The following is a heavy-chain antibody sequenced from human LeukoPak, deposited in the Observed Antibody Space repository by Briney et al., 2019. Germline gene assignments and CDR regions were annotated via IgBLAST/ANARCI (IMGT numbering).Heavy chain of an antibody. V-gene: IGHV3-30-3*01. CDR2: ISFDGSNK. D-gene: IGHD1-26*01. J-gene: IGHJ4*02. Sequence: GGSLRLSCAASGFTFSSYAMHWVRQAPGKGLEWVALISFDGSNKYYADSVKGRFTISRDSSKSTLYLQMDSLRAEDTAIYYCAKESQLSYSGTFYIDFWGQGTLVTVSS. CDR1: GFTFSSYA. CDR3: AKESQLSYSGTFYIDF.